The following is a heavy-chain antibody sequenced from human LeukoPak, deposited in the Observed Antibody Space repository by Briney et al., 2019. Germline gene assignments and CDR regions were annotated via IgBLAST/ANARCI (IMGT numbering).Heavy chain of an antibody. CDR2: IYYSGST. D-gene: IGHD6-25*01. CDR1: GGSISSSSYY. CDR3: TNLGRLFNH. Sequence: SETLSLTCTVSGGSISSSSYYWGWIRQPPGKGLEWIGSIYYSGSTYYNPSLKSRVTISVDTSKNQFSLKLSSVTAADTAMYYCTNLGRLFNHWGQGTLVTVSS. J-gene: IGHJ5*02. V-gene: IGHV4-39*07.